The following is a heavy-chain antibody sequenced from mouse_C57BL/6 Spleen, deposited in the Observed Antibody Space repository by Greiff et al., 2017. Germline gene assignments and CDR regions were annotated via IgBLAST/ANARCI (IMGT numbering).Heavy chain of an antibody. CDR2: INPYNGGT. V-gene: IGHV1-19*01. CDR3: ARDTTVVATRAMDY. D-gene: IGHD1-1*01. CDR1: GYTFTDYY. J-gene: IGHJ4*01. Sequence: EVQLQQSGPVLVKPGASVKMSCKASGYTFTDYYMNWVKQSHGKSLEWIGVINPYNGGTSYNQKFKGKATLTVDKSSSTAYMELNSLTSEDSAVYYCARDTTVVATRAMDYWGQGTSVTVSS.